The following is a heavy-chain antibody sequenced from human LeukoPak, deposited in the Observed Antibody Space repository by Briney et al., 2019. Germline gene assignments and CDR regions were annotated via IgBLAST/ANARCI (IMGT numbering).Heavy chain of an antibody. D-gene: IGHD3-10*01. Sequence: GGSLRLSCAASGFTFSSYGMHWVRQAPGKGLEWVAVISYDGSNKYYADSVEGRFTISRDNSKNTLYLQMNSLRAEDTAVYYCAKGAYGSGSYYLNWFDPWGQGTLVTVSS. J-gene: IGHJ5*02. CDR2: ISYDGSNK. CDR3: AKGAYGSGSYYLNWFDP. CDR1: GFTFSSYG. V-gene: IGHV3-30*18.